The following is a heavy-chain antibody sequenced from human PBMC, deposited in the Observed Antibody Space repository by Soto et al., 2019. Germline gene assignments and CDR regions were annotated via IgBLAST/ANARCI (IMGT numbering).Heavy chain of an antibody. Sequence: ASVKVSSKASGYTFTSYGISWVRQAPGQGLEWMGWISAYNGNTNYAQKLQGRVTMTTDTSTSTAYMELRSLRSDATAAYYSARDGSGFAPPTCFDPWGQGTLVTASS. CDR3: ARDGSGFAPPTCFDP. CDR1: GYTFTSYG. CDR2: ISAYNGNT. V-gene: IGHV1-18*01. D-gene: IGHD3-3*01. J-gene: IGHJ5*02.